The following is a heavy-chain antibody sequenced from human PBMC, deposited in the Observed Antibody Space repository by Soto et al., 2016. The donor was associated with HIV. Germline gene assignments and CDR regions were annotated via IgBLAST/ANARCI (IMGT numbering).Heavy chain of an antibody. CDR3: ARDRVVANAFYYFDY. CDR2: IYSGGST. V-gene: IGHV3-66*01. D-gene: IGHD3-22*01. CDR1: GFTVSSNY. Sequence: EVQLVESGGGLVQPGGSLRLSCAASGFTVSSNYMSWVRQAPGKGLEWVSVIYSGGSTYYADSVKGRSTISRDNSKNTLYLQMNSLRAEDTAVYYCARDRVVANAFYYFDYWGQGTLVTVSS. J-gene: IGHJ4*02.